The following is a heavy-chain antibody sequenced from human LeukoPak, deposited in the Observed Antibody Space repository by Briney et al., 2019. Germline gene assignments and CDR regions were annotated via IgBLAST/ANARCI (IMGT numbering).Heavy chain of an antibody. CDR2: IRYDGSNK. D-gene: IGHD6-6*01. CDR1: GFRFRNYG. J-gene: IGHJ3*02. CDR3: ARGSRIAARLFRPHDAFDI. Sequence: GGSLRLSCAASGFRFRNYGMHWVRQAPGKGLEWVAFIRYDGSNKYYADSVKGRFTISRDNSKNTLYLQMNRLRVEDTAVYYCARGSRIAARLFRPHDAFDIWGQGTMVTVSS. V-gene: IGHV3-30*02.